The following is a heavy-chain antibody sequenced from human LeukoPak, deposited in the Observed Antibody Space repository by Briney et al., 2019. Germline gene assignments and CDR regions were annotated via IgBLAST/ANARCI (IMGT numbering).Heavy chain of an antibody. CDR2: INAYYGYT. D-gene: IGHD6-19*01. CDR3: ARGRGSSDWYYCDN. Sequence: GASVKVSCKASGYTFTNYGITWVRQAPGQGLEWMGWINAYYGYTNYAQKIQDRVTVTTDTSTSTAYMELRSLRSDDTAVYYCARGRGSSDWYYCDNWGQGTLVTVSS. CDR1: GYTFTNYG. V-gene: IGHV1-18*04. J-gene: IGHJ4*02.